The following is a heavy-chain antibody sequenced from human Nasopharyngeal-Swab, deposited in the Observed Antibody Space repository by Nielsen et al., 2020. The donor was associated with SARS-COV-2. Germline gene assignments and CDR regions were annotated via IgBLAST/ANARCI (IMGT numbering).Heavy chain of an antibody. V-gene: IGHV3-48*02. Sequence: GESLKISCAASGFTFSSYSMNWVRQAPGKGLEWVSYISSSSSTIYYADSVKGRFTISRDNAKNSLYLQMNSLRDEDTAAYYCARGITGTRRPDAFDIWGQGTMVTVSS. CDR3: ARGITGTRRPDAFDI. D-gene: IGHD1-20*01. J-gene: IGHJ3*02. CDR2: ISSSSSTI. CDR1: GFTFSSYS.